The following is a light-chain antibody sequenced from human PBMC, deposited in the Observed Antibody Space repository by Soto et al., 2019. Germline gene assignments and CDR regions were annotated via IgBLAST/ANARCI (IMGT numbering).Light chain of an antibody. V-gene: IGKV3-20*01. Sequence: EIVLTQSPATLSLSPGERATLSCRASQSVSSHLAWFQQRPGQAPRLLIHGTSNRATGIPDRFSGSGSGTDFTLTFSRLEPEDFAVYYCEYYGNSITFGGGTKVDIK. CDR2: GTS. CDR1: QSVSSH. J-gene: IGKJ4*01. CDR3: EYYGNSIT.